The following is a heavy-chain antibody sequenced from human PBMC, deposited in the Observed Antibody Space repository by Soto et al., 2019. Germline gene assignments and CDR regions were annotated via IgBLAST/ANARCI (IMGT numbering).Heavy chain of an antibody. Sequence: GGSLRLSCAASGFTFSSYSMNWVRQAPGKGLEWVSSISSSSSYIYYADSVKGRFTISRDNAKNSLYLQMNSLRAEDTAVYYCARGSEWELLGGDYWGQGTLVTVSS. CDR1: GFTFSSYS. J-gene: IGHJ4*02. CDR2: ISSSSSYI. D-gene: IGHD1-26*01. V-gene: IGHV3-21*01. CDR3: ARGSEWELLGGDY.